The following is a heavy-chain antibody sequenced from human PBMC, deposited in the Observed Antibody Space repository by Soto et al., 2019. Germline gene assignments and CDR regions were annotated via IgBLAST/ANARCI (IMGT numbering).Heavy chain of an antibody. Sequence: PSETLSLTCTVSGGSISSGDYYWSWIRQPPGKGQEWIGYIYYSGSTNYNPSLKSRVTISVDTSKNQFSLKLTSVTTADTAIYYCTRGGDPYKTGHWGQGTLVTVSS. J-gene: IGHJ4*02. CDR1: GGSISSGDYY. V-gene: IGHV4-30-4*02. CDR2: IYYSGST. CDR3: TRGGDPYKTGH. D-gene: IGHD2-21*01.